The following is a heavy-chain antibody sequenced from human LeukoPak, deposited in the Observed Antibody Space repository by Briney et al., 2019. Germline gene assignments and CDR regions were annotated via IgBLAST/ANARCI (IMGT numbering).Heavy chain of an antibody. J-gene: IGHJ3*02. CDR3: ARDRGYSTFDI. CDR2: MDQDGTEK. D-gene: IGHD5-18*01. V-gene: IGHV3-7*05. Sequence: PGGSLRLSCAPSGFTFSSYWMSWVRQAPGKGLEWVANMDQDGTEKNYVDSVKGRFTISRDNAKNLLYVQMNSLRAEDTAVYYCARDRGYSTFDIWGQGTIVTVSS. CDR1: GFTFSSYW.